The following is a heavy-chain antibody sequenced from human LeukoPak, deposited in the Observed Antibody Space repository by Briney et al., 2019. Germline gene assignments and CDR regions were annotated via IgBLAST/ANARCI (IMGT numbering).Heavy chain of an antibody. CDR3: ARDKRLTIAAESCFDP. D-gene: IGHD6-13*01. CDR2: MNTNIVGT. V-gene: IGHV1-2*02. Sequence: APVRLSCKTSGFIFTGSNIHWVRQAPGRGLEWMGWMNTNIVGTYYTQHFQGRVSMTLETSISTAYMDLSSLRSDDTAVYYCARDKRLTIAAESCFDPWGQGTLVTVSS. J-gene: IGHJ5*02. CDR1: GFIFTGSN.